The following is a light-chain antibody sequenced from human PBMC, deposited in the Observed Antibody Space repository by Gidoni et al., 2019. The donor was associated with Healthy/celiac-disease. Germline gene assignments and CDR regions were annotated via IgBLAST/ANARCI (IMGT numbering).Light chain of an antibody. Sequence: EIVLTQSPATLSLSPGERATLSCRASQSVSSYLAWYQQKPGQAPRLLIYDASNRATGIPARFSGRGSGTDFTLTISSLEPEDFAVYYCQQRSNWWTFXQXTKVEIK. CDR1: QSVSSY. V-gene: IGKV3-11*01. CDR3: QQRSNWWT. J-gene: IGKJ1*01. CDR2: DAS.